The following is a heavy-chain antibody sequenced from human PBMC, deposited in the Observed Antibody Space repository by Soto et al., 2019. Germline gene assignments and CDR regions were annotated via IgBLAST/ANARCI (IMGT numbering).Heavy chain of an antibody. V-gene: IGHV3-21*01. J-gene: IGHJ3*02. Sequence: EVQLVESGGGLVKPGGSLRLSCAASGFTFSSYSMNWVRQAPGKGLEWVSTITTSSTSIYYADSVKGRFTISRDNAKNSLYLQMNSLRVEDTAVYYCARVQWLVSHIWGQGTMVTVSS. CDR2: ITTSSTSI. CDR3: ARVQWLVSHI. D-gene: IGHD6-19*01. CDR1: GFTFSSYS.